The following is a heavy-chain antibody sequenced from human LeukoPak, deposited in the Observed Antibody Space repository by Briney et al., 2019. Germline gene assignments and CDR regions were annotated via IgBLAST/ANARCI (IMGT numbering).Heavy chain of an antibody. J-gene: IGHJ4*02. Sequence: PGGSLRLSCAASAFIFHDHGMSWVRQGPGKGLGWGSGINWDGTSTVYADSVKGRFTISRDNPKNSLYLQMNSLRVEDTALYYCASGDMNGWYFDRWGQGTLVTVSS. D-gene: IGHD6-19*01. V-gene: IGHV3-20*04. CDR3: ASGDMNGWYFDR. CDR1: AFIFHDHG. CDR2: INWDGTST.